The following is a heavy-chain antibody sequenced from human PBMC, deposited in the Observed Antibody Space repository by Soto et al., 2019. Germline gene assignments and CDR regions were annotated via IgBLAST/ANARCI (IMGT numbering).Heavy chain of an antibody. CDR2: IGGSGGST. Sequence: EVQLLESGGGLVQPGGSLRLSCAASGFTFSSYAMSWVRQAPGKGLEWVSAIGGSGGSTYYADSVKGRFTISRDNSKNTLYLQMNSLRAEDTAVYYCAREERWEQIPDYWGQGTLVTVSS. CDR3: AREERWEQIPDY. V-gene: IGHV3-23*01. J-gene: IGHJ4*02. D-gene: IGHD1-26*01. CDR1: GFTFSSYA.